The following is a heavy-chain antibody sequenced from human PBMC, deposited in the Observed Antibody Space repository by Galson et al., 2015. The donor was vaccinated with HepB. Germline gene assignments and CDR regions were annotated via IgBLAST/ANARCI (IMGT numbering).Heavy chain of an antibody. CDR1: GFTFSSYA. CDR2: ISGSGGST. V-gene: IGHV3-23*01. D-gene: IGHD3-10*01. Sequence: SLRLSCAASGFTFSSYAMSWVRQAPGKGLEWVSAISGSGGSTYYADSVKGRFTISRDNSKNTLYLQMNSLRAEDTAVYYCAKDPPGSYYLSNWFDPWGQGTLVTVSS. CDR3: AKDPPGSYYLSNWFDP. J-gene: IGHJ5*02.